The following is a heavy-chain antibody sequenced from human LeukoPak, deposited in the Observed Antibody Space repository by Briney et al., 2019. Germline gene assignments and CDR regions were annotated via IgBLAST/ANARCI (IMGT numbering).Heavy chain of an antibody. Sequence: SETLSLTCTVSGGSISSYYWSWIRQPPGKGLEWIGYINYSGSNNYNPSLKSRVTISVDMSKNQFSLKLSSVTAADTAVYYCAGVTVTYFDYWGQGTLVTVSS. CDR2: INYSGSN. CDR1: GGSISSYY. D-gene: IGHD4-17*01. J-gene: IGHJ4*02. CDR3: AGVTVTYFDY. V-gene: IGHV4-59*08.